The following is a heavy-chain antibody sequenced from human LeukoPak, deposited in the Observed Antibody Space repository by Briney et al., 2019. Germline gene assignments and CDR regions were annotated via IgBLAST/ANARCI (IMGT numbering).Heavy chain of an antibody. CDR3: ARELLGLQHPLWFGELLNAFDI. J-gene: IGHJ3*02. CDR2: IIPIFGTA. V-gene: IGHV1-69*13. Sequence: ASVKVSCKASGGTFSSYAISWVRQAPGQGLEWMGGIIPIFGTANYAQKFQGRVTITADESTSTAYMELSSLRSEDTAVYYCARELLGLQHPLWFGELLNAFDIWGQGTMVTVSS. D-gene: IGHD3-10*01. CDR1: GGTFSSYA.